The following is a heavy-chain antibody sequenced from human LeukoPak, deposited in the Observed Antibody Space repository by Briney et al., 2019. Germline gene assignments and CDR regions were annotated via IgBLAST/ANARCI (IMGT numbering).Heavy chain of an antibody. CDR2: INHSGST. CDR3: ARGQGAADY. Sequence: PSETLSLTCAVYGGSFSGYYWSWIRQPPGKGLEWIGEINHSGSTNYNPSLKSRVTISVDTSKNQFSLKLSSVTAADTAVYYCARGQGAADYWGQGTLDTVSS. J-gene: IGHJ4*02. CDR1: GGSFSGYY. V-gene: IGHV4-34*01. D-gene: IGHD6-13*01.